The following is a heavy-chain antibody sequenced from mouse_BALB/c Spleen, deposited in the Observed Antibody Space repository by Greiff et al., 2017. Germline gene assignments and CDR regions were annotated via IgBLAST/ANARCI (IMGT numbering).Heavy chain of an antibody. D-gene: IGHD1-1*01. J-gene: IGHJ4*01. Sequence: EVKLMESGGGLVKPGGSLKLSCAASGFTFSSYAMSWVRQTPEKRLEWVASISSGGSTYYPDSVKGRFTISRDNARNILYLQMSSLRSEDTAMYYCARGGVLPYAMDYWGQGTSVTVSS. V-gene: IGHV5-6-5*01. CDR3: ARGGVLPYAMDY. CDR2: ISSGGST. CDR1: GFTFSSYA.